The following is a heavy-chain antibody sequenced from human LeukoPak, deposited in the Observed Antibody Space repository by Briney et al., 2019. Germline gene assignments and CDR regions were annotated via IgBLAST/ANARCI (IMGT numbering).Heavy chain of an antibody. CDR2: IHYSGST. CDR1: GGSISSYY. V-gene: IGHV4-59*01. CDR3: ARVEEGYGSGRRENYYYYYMDV. Sequence: SETLSLTCTVSGGSISSYYWSWIRQPPGKGLEWIGYIHYSGSTNYNPSLKSRVTISVDTSKKQFSLKLSSGTAADTAVYYCARVEEGYGSGRRENYYYYYMDVWGKGTTVTISS. D-gene: IGHD3-10*01. J-gene: IGHJ6*03.